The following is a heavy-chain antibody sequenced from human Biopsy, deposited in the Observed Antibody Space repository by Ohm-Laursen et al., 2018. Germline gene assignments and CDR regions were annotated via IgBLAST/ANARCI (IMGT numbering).Heavy chain of an antibody. CDR3: ARGSNEYGGLYFPH. CDR2: TSHTGYT. D-gene: IGHD4-23*01. CDR1: GGSFTGHY. Sequence: SDTLSLTCTVSGGSFTGHYSTWIRQPPGKGLEWIGHTSHTGYTSYKSSLKSRVTISLDTSRKHFSLRLTSLAAADTAVYYCARGSNEYGGLYFPHWGQGTLVTVSS. V-gene: IGHV4-59*11. J-gene: IGHJ1*01.